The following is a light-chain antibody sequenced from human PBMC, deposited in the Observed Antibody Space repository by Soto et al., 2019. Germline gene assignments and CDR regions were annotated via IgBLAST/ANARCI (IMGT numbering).Light chain of an antibody. CDR1: QSVSSSY. V-gene: IGKV3-20*01. CDR2: GAS. CDR3: QQYGSSPST. J-gene: IGKJ5*01. Sequence: IVLAQSPGTLSLSPGERATLSCRASQSVSSSYLAWYQQKPGQAPRLLIHGASSRATGIPDRISGSGSGTDFTLTISRLEPEDFAVYYCQQYGSSPSTFGQGTRLEIK.